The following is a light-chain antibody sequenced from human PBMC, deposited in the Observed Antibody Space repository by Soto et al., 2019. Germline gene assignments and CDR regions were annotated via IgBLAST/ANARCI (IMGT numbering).Light chain of an antibody. CDR2: AAS. CDR3: QQSYSTPGT. V-gene: IGKV1-39*01. CDR1: QSISSD. J-gene: IGKJ3*01. Sequence: DIQMTQSPSSLSASVGDRVTITCRASQSISSDLNWYQQKPGKAPKLLIYAASSFQSGVPSRFSGSGSGTDFTLTISSLQPEDFATYYCQQSYSTPGTFGHGTKVDIK.